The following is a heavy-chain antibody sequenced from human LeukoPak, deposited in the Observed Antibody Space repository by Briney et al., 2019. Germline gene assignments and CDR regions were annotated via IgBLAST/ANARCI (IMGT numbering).Heavy chain of an antibody. D-gene: IGHD3-10*01. Sequence: PSETLSLTCDVSGGSISSSNWWSWVRQPPGKGLEWIGEISHSGSTNYNPSLKSRVTISVDKSENQFSLKMSSVTAADTAVYYCARVGIYYYGSGALDAFDIWGQGTMVTASS. CDR1: GGSISSSNW. J-gene: IGHJ3*02. V-gene: IGHV4-4*02. CDR3: ARVGIYYYGSGALDAFDI. CDR2: ISHSGST.